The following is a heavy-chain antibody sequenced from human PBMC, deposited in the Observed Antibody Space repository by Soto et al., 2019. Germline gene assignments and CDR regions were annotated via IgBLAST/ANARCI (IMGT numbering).Heavy chain of an antibody. CDR1: GFRFTHYG. Sequence: GESLKISCQTSGFRFTHYGVGWVRQTPGKGLEWMGVIYPGDSEARYSPSFQGQVTLSADKATSTAFLQLNSLKSSDTAIYYCARDQRSFDPWGQGTLVTVSS. J-gene: IGHJ5*02. V-gene: IGHV5-51*01. CDR2: IYPGDSEA. CDR3: ARDQRSFDP.